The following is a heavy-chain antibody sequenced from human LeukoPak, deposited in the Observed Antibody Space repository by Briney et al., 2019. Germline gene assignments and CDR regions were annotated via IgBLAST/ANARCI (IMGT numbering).Heavy chain of an antibody. CDR1: GFTYTKHA. V-gene: IGHV3-30*04. J-gene: IGHJ4*02. Sequence: GRSLRLSCAASGFTYTKHAMHWVRQAPAKGLEWVAVISYDGSNKKYADSVKGRFTIPRDNSKNTLYLQMNSLRAEDTAVYYCARTLIEYSVSSCYFDYWGQGTLVTVSS. CDR2: ISYDGSNK. D-gene: IGHD6-6*01. CDR3: ARTLIEYSVSSCYFDY.